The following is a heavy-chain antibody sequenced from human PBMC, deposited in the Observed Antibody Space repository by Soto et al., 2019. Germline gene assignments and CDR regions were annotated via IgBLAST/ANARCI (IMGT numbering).Heavy chain of an antibody. CDR2: INHSGTT. CDR3: ARADRTLVTSYGLDV. D-gene: IGHD2-21*02. Sequence: PSETLSLTCAASGGSFSGFYWTWIRQPPGEGLEWIGEINHSGTTNFNPSLRSRLTISLDSSKKHFSLKLTSMTAADAAAYYCARADRTLVTSYGLDVWGQGTTVTVSS. J-gene: IGHJ6*02. CDR1: GGSFSGFY. V-gene: IGHV4-34*01.